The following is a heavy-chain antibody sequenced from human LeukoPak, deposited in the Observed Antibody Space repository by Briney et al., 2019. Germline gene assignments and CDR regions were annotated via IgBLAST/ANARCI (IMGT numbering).Heavy chain of an antibody. CDR2: IIPIFGTA. V-gene: IGHV1-69*01. Sequence: SVKVSCKASGGTFSSYAISWVRQAPGQGLEWMGGIIPIFGTANYAQKFQGRVTITADESTSTAYMELSSLRSEDTAVYYCARAVPEDYDSSGYSNYFDYWGQGTLVTVSS. CDR1: GGTFSSYA. J-gene: IGHJ4*02. CDR3: ARAVPEDYDSSGYSNYFDY. D-gene: IGHD3-22*01.